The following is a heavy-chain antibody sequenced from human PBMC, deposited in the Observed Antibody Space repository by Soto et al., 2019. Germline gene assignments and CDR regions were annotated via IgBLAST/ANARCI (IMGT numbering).Heavy chain of an antibody. CDR3: ARDFRPYCSSTSCYYGSGPGEYYYYYGMDV. D-gene: IGHD2-2*01. V-gene: IGHV1-46*01. CDR2: INPSGGST. Sequence: ASVKVSCKASGYTFTSYYMHWVRQAPGQGLEWMGIINPSGGSTSYAQKFQGRVTMTRDTSTSTVYMELSSLRSEDTAVYYCARDFRPYCSSTSCYYGSGPGEYYYYYGMDVWGQGTTVTVSS. J-gene: IGHJ6*02. CDR1: GYTFTSYY.